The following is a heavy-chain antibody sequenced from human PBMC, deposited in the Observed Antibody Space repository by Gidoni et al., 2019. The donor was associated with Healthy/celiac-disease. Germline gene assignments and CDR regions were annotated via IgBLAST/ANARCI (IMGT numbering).Heavy chain of an antibody. V-gene: IGHV1-69*01. CDR1: GGTFISYA. CDR2: IIPNFGTA. J-gene: IGHJ6*02. Sequence: QVQLVQSGAEVTKPGSSVKVSCKASGGTFISYAISWVRQAPRQGLEWMGGIIPNFGTANYAQKFQGRVTITADESTSTAYMELSSLRSEDTAVYYCARDDSVQLRIVATTKRAYYYYYGMDVWGQGTTVTVSS. CDR3: ARDDSVQLRIVATTKRAYYYYYGMDV. D-gene: IGHD5-12*01.